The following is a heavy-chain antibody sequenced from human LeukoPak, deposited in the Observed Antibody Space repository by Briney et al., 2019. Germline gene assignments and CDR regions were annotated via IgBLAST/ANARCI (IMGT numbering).Heavy chain of an antibody. Sequence: SETLSLTCTVSGGSISSSSYYWGWIRQPPGKGLEWIGYIYYSGTTNYNPSLKSRVTISVDTSKNQFSLKLSSVTAARTAVYYCARGVYIAAAKKGYWGQGPRVTVSS. J-gene: IGHJ4*02. CDR2: IYYSGTT. CDR3: ARGVYIAAAKKGY. CDR1: GGSISSSSYY. V-gene: IGHV4-61*05. D-gene: IGHD6-13*01.